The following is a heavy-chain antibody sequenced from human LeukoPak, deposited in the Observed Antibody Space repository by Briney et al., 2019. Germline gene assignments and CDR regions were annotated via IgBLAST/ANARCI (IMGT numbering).Heavy chain of an antibody. V-gene: IGHV3-30*03. CDR3: ARYCSGGSYYATGGYYYGMDV. CDR2: ISYDGSNK. D-gene: IGHD2-15*01. CDR1: GFTFSSYG. Sequence: PGGSLRLSCAASGFTFSSYGMHWVRQAPGKGLEWVAVISYDGSNKYYADSVKGRFTISRDNSKNTLYLQMNSLRAEDTAVYYCARYCSGGSYYATGGYYYGMDVWGQGTTVTVSS. J-gene: IGHJ6*02.